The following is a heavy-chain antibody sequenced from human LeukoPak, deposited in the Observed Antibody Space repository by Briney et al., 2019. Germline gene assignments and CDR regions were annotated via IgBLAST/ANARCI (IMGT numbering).Heavy chain of an antibody. CDR2: RYDTGGT. D-gene: IGHD6-19*01. J-gene: IGHJ6*02. V-gene: IGHV4-59*01. CDR3: ARHAAVAGGGMDV. CDR1: GGSISSNY. Sequence: SETLSLTCTVSGGSISSNYWSWIRQPPGKGLEWIGCRYDTGGTNYNPSLQSRVTISVDTSKNQFSLKLTSVTAADTAVYYCARHAAVAGGGMDVWGRGTTVTVSS.